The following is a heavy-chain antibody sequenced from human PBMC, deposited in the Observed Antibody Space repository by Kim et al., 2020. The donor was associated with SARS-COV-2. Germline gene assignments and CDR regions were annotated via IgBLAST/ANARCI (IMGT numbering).Heavy chain of an antibody. CDR2: ISYDGSNK. Sequence: GGSLRLSCAASGFTFSSYGMHWVRQAPGKGLEWVAVISYDGSNKYYADSVKGRFTISRDNSKNTLYLQMNSLRAEDTAVYYCAKDVENWGFDYWGQGTLVTVSS. CDR1: GFTFSSYG. J-gene: IGHJ4*02. CDR3: AKDVENWGFDY. D-gene: IGHD7-27*01. V-gene: IGHV3-30*18.